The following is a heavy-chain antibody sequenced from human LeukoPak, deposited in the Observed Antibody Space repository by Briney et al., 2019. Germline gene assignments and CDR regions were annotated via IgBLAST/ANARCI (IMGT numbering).Heavy chain of an antibody. V-gene: IGHV1-69*13. CDR2: IIPIFGTA. CDR1: GGTFSSYA. D-gene: IGHD5-24*01. Sequence: SVKVSCKASGGTFSSYAISWVRQAPGQGLEWMGGIIPIFGTANYAQKFQGRVTITADESTSTAYMELSSLRSEDTAVYYCASSPDGYNSHFDYWGQGTLVTVSS. CDR3: ASSPDGYNSHFDY. J-gene: IGHJ4*02.